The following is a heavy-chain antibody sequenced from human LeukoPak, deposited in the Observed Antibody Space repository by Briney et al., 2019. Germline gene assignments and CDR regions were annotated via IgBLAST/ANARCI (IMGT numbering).Heavy chain of an antibody. CDR2: INPNSGGT. CDR3: ARDRGSSSELVDY. J-gene: IGHJ4*02. Sequence: ASVKVSCKASGYTFTGYYMHWVRQAPGQGLEWMGWINPNSGGTNYAQKFQGRVTMTRDTSISTAYMELSSLRSEDTAVYYCARDRGSSSELVDYWGQGTLVTVSS. CDR1: GYTFTGYY. D-gene: IGHD6-6*01. V-gene: IGHV1-2*02.